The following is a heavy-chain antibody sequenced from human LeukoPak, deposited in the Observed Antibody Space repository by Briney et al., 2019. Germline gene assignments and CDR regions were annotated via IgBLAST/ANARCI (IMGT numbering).Heavy chain of an antibody. CDR2: IRYDGSNK. CDR1: GFTFSSYG. CDR3: AKPHPYYYGSGSPVFDY. Sequence: PGGSLRLSCAASGFTFSSYGMHWVRQAPGKGLEWVAFIRYDGSNKYYADSVKGRFTISRDNSKNTLYLQMNSLRAEDTAVYYCAKPHPYYYGSGSPVFDYWGREPWSPSPQ. D-gene: IGHD3-10*01. V-gene: IGHV3-30*02. J-gene: IGHJ4*02.